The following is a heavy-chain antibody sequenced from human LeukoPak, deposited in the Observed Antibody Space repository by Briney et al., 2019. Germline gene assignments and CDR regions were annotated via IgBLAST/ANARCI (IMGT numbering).Heavy chain of an antibody. CDR2: ISWNSGSI. D-gene: IGHD3-22*01. Sequence: GGSLRLSCAASGFTFDDYAMHWVRQAPGKGLEWVSGISWNSGSIGYADSVKGRFTISRDNAKNSLYLQMNSLRAEDTALYYCTKAYDSSGYWYFDYWGEGTLVTVSS. CDR3: TKAYDSSGYWYFDY. J-gene: IGHJ4*02. V-gene: IGHV3-9*01. CDR1: GFTFDDYA.